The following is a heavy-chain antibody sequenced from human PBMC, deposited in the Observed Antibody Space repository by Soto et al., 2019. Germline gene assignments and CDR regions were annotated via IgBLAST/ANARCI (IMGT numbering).Heavy chain of an antibody. CDR3: ARVAYCGGDCYSPWLDP. V-gene: IGHV3-11*06. CDR1: GFTFSDYY. J-gene: IGHJ5*02. Sequence: GGSLRLSCAASGFTFSDYYMSWIRQAPGKGLEWVSYISSSSYTNYADSVKGRFTISRDNAKNPLYLQMKSLRAEDTAVYYWARVAYCGGDCYSPWLDPWGEGTLVTFHS. D-gene: IGHD2-21*02. CDR2: ISSSSYT.